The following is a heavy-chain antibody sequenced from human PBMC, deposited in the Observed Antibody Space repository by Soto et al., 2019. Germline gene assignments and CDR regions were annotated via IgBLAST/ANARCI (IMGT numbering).Heavy chain of an antibody. D-gene: IGHD3-10*01. J-gene: IGHJ6*02. CDR3: ARATITMVRGATPAYYYGMDV. CDR1: GFTFSSYW. Sequence: GGSLRLSCAASGFTFSSYWMHWVRQAPGKGLVWVSRINSDGSSTSYADSVKGRFTISRDNAKNTLYLQMNSLRAEDTAVYYCARATITMVRGATPAYYYGMDVWGQGTTVTVSS. V-gene: IGHV3-74*01. CDR2: INSDGSST.